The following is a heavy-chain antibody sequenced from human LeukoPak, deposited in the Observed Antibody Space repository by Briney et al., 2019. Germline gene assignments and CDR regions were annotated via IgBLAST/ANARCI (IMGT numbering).Heavy chain of an antibody. CDR3: ARSAVAGKGRDY. J-gene: IGHJ4*02. V-gene: IGHV1-2*02. D-gene: IGHD6-19*01. CDR1: GYTFTGYN. Sequence: GASVKVSCKASGYTFTGYNMHWVRQAPGQGLEWMGWINPNSGGTNYAQKFQGRVTMTRDTSISTAYMELSRLRSDDTAVYYCARSAVAGKGRDYWGQGTLVTVSS. CDR2: INPNSGGT.